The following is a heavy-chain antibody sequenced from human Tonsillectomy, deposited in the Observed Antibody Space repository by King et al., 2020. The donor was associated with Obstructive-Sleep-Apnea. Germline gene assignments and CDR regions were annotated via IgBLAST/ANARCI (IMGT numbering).Heavy chain of an antibody. CDR2: ISISSSTI. CDR1: GFTFSSYS. V-gene: IGHV3-48*01. D-gene: IGHD2-2*01. J-gene: IGHJ5*02. CDR3: ARGLDCSSTSCYESWFDP. Sequence: EQLVQSGGGLVQPGGSLRLSCAASGFTFSSYSMNWVRQAPGKGLEWVSYISISSSTIYYADSVKGRFTISRDNAKNSLYLQMNSLRAEDTAVYYCARGLDCSSTSCYESWFDPWGQGTLVTVSS.